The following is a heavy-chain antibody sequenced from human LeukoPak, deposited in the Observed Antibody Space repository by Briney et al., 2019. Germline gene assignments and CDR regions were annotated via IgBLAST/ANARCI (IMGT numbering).Heavy chain of an antibody. CDR3: ARTLGGYNYGPYDS. V-gene: IGHV3-33*01. Sequence: GGSLRLSCAASGFTFSTYGFHWVRQAPGKGLDWVAVIRSDGSDKYYSDSVRGRFTISRDNSDDTLYLQMDSLRAEDTAVYFCARTLGGYNYGPYDSWGQGTLVTVSS. CDR2: IRSDGSDK. D-gene: IGHD5-18*01. J-gene: IGHJ4*02. CDR1: GFTFSTYG.